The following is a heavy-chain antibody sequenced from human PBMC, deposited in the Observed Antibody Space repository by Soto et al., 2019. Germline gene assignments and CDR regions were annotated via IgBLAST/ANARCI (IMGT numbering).Heavy chain of an antibody. CDR2: ISGSGGST. V-gene: IGHV3-23*01. J-gene: IGHJ4*02. Sequence: GGSLRLSCAASGFTFSSYAMSWVRQAPGKGLEWVSAISGSGGSTYYADSVKGRFTISRDNSKNTLYLQMNSLRAEDTAVYYSAKGPLSQLLPPLIKGGQGPVIPVAS. CDR1: GFTFSSYA. D-gene: IGHD2-2*01. CDR3: AKGPLSQLLPPLIK.